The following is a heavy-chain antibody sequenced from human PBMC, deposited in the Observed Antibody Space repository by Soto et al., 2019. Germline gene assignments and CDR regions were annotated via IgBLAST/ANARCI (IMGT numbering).Heavy chain of an antibody. D-gene: IGHD3-10*01. V-gene: IGHV1-69*01. Sequence: QVQLVQSGAEVKKPGSSVKVSCKASGGTFSSYAISWVRQAPGQGLEWMGGIIPIFGTANYAQKFQGRVTITADESTSTADMELGSLRSEATAVYYCASNLRVSRHYYGMDGWGQGTTVTVSS. J-gene: IGHJ6*02. CDR1: GGTFSSYA. CDR3: ASNLRVSRHYYGMDG. CDR2: IIPIFGTA.